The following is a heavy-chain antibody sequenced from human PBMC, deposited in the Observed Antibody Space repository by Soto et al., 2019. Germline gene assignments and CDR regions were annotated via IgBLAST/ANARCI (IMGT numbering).Heavy chain of an antibody. CDR1: GYTFTNYG. CDR3: ARDERGDIVLVPAGYYGMDV. Sequence: ASVKVSCKASGYTFTNYGFAWVRQAPGQGLEWMGWIRGDNGNTNYAQKFQGRVTITADKSTSTSYMELSSLRSEDTAVYYCARDERGDIVLVPAGYYGMDVWGQGTTVTVSS. V-gene: IGHV1-18*01. J-gene: IGHJ6*02. D-gene: IGHD2-2*01. CDR2: IRGDNGNT.